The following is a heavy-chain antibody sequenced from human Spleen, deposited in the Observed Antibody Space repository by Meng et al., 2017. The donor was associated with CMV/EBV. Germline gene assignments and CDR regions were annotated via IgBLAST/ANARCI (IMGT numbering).Heavy chain of an antibody. J-gene: IGHJ4*02. CDR3: AKDPHMVATYVY. CDR2: ISGSGGST. D-gene: IGHD5-12*01. CDR1: GFTFSSYG. Sequence: VCLVESGGGVVQPGVPLRLSWAASGFTFSSYGMHWVRQAPGKGLEWVSAISGSGGSTYYADSVKGRFTISRDNSKNTLYLQMNSLRAEDTAVYYCAKDPHMVATYVYWGQGTLVTVSS. V-gene: IGHV3-23*04.